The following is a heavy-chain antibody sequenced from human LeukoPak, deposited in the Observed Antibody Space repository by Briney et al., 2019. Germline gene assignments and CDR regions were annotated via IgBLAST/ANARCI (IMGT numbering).Heavy chain of an antibody. CDR2: IYPGDSDA. CDR3: ARHGGHYYDSSGYVD. CDR1: GYSFTTYW. V-gene: IGHV5-51*01. D-gene: IGHD3-22*01. Sequence: GESLKISCKGSGYSFTTYWLGWVRQMPGKGLEWMGIIYPGDSDARYSPSFRGQVTMSADKSISTAYLQWSSLKASDTATYYCARHGGHYYDSSGYVDWGQGTLVTVSS. J-gene: IGHJ4*02.